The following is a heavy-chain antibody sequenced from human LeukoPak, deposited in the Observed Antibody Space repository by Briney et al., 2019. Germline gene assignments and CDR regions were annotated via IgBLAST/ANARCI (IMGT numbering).Heavy chain of an antibody. CDR3: VRGTGY. Sequence: GGSLRLSCSVSGFTFSIYVMHWVRQAPGKGLEYVSPISSNGDNTYYAESVKGRFTIPRDNSKNTLYLQMSSPRADDTAVYYCVRGTGYWGQGTLVTVSS. CDR2: ISSNGDNT. J-gene: IGHJ4*02. V-gene: IGHV3-64D*06. CDR1: GFTFSIYV.